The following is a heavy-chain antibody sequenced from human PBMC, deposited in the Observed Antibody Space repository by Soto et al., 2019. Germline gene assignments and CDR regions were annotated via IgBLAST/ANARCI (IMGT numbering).Heavy chain of an antibody. Sequence: ASVKVSCKTSGYTFINFGIGWVRQAPGQGLEWMGWVSPFNGHTHYAQKFQGRVSLTTDTSTSTAFLELRSLTYDDTAVYYCAREPPRATAGLNYFDPWGQGTLVTVSS. CDR1: GYTFINFG. V-gene: IGHV1-18*01. CDR2: VSPFNGHT. CDR3: AREPPRATAGLNYFDP. J-gene: IGHJ5*02. D-gene: IGHD6-13*01.